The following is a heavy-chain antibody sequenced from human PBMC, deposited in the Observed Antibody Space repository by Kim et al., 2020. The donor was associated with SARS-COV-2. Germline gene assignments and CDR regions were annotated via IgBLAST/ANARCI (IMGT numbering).Heavy chain of an antibody. CDR3: ARDRGTSYQNVDV. J-gene: IGHJ6*02. V-gene: IGHV3-21*01. Sequence: YYTDSVEARFTIASDNVKNALYLQMNSLRAEDTAVYYCARDRGTSYQNVDVWGQGTTVTVSS. D-gene: IGHD2-2*01.